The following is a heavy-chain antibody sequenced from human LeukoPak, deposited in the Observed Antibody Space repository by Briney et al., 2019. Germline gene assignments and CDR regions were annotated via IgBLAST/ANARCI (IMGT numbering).Heavy chain of an antibody. CDR3: ARDKTYSDFWL. J-gene: IGHJ4*02. CDR1: GFTFSSYS. CDR2: IINYSCTV. V-gene: IGHV3-48*01. D-gene: IGHD3-3*01. Sequence: PGGSLRLSCAASGFTFSSYSMNWVGQAPGKGREGISFIINYSCTVYFAASLKGRFTISRDNSKNSLYLQMNSLRAEDTAVYFCARDKTYSDFWLWGQGTLVTVSS.